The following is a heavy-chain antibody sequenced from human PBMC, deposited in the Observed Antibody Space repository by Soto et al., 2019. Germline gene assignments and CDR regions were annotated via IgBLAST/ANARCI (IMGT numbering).Heavy chain of an antibody. V-gene: IGHV1-69*06. Sequence: SVKVSCKASGGTFSSYAISWVRQAPGQGLEWMGGIIPIFGTANYAQKFQGRVTITADKSTSTAYMELSSLRSEDTAVYYCARVHRYCSGGSCYTDFDYWGQGTLVTVSS. D-gene: IGHD2-15*01. J-gene: IGHJ4*02. CDR3: ARVHRYCSGGSCYTDFDY. CDR2: IIPIFGTA. CDR1: GGTFSSYA.